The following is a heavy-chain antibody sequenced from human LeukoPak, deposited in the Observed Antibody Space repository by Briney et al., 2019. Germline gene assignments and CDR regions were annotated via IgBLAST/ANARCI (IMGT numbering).Heavy chain of an antibody. V-gene: IGHV3-30*02. Sequence: GGSLRLSCAASGFTFSGYGMHWVRQAPGKGLEWVAFVRYDSSNKYYADSVKGRFTISRDNSKNALYLQMNSLRAEDTALYYCAKDLSSSGSYSSVDYWGQGTLVTVSS. CDR2: VRYDSSNK. CDR3: AKDLSSSGSYSSVDY. J-gene: IGHJ4*02. CDR1: GFTFSGYG. D-gene: IGHD1-26*01.